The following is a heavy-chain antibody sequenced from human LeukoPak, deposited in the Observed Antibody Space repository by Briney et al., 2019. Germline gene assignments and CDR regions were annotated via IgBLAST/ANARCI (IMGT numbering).Heavy chain of an antibody. Sequence: GASVKVSCKASGYTFSSSGISWVRQAPGQGLEWMGWISPYNDDTRCEQTLQGRVTMTTDTSTSTVYMELRSLRSDDTAVYYCARSGSGYNPIDFWGQGTRVTVSS. CDR2: ISPYNDDT. J-gene: IGHJ4*02. V-gene: IGHV1-18*01. CDR3: ARSGSGYNPIDF. D-gene: IGHD5-12*01. CDR1: GYTFSSSG.